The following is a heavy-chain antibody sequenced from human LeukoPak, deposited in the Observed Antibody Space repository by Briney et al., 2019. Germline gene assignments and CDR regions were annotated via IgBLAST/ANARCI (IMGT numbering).Heavy chain of an antibody. CDR1: GFTFSSYS. CDR2: ISGSGGST. CDR3: AKESEQWLEVQFDY. D-gene: IGHD6-19*01. V-gene: IGHV3-23*01. Sequence: HPGGSLRLSCAASGFTFSSYSMNWVRQAPGKGLEWVSAISGSGGSTYYADSVKGRFTISRDNSKNTLYLQMNSLRAEDTAVYYCAKESEQWLEVQFDYWGQGTLVTVSS. J-gene: IGHJ4*02.